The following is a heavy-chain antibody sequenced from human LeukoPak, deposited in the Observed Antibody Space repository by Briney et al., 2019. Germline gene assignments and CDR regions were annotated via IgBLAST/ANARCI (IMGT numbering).Heavy chain of an antibody. Sequence: PGRSLRLSCAASGFTFSSYAMHWVRQAPGKGLEGVAVISYDGSSKYYADSVKGRFIISRDNSKNTLYLQMNSLRAEDTAVYYCARDGISYYDFWSGYYPSPFDYWGQGTLVTVSS. V-gene: IGHV3-30-3*01. CDR1: GFTFSSYA. CDR3: ARDGISYYDFWSGYYPSPFDY. J-gene: IGHJ4*02. CDR2: ISYDGSSK. D-gene: IGHD3-3*01.